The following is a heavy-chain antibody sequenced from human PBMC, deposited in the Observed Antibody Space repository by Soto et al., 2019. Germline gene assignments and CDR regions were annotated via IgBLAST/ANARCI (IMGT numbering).Heavy chain of an antibody. Sequence: SQTLSLTCAISGDSVSSNSAARSWIRQSPSRGLEWLGRTYYRSKWYNDYAVSVKSRITINPDTSKNQFSLQLKSVTPEDTAVYYCSRVSLDHLLPWLELWGQGTLHTVDS. J-gene: IGHJ5*02. D-gene: IGHD2-21*01. CDR1: GDSVSSNSAA. CDR3: SRVSLDHLLPWLEL. CDR2: TYYRSKWYN. V-gene: IGHV6-1*01.